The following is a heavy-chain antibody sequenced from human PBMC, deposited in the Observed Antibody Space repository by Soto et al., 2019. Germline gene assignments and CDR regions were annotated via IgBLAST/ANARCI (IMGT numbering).Heavy chain of an antibody. CDR2: IIPIFGTA. CDR3: ARELELEPTTGPLFDY. J-gene: IGHJ4*02. Sequence: ASVKVSCKASGGTFSSYASSWVRQAPGQGLEWMGGIIPIFGTANYAQKFQGRVTITADESTSTAYMELSSLRSEDTAVYYCARELELEPTTGPLFDYWGQGTLVTVSS. CDR1: GGTFSSYA. D-gene: IGHD1-1*01. V-gene: IGHV1-69*13.